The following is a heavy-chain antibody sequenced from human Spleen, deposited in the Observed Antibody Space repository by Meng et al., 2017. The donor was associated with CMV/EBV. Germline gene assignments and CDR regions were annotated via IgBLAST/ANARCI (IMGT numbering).Heavy chain of an antibody. CDR2: IYYNDDK. Sequence: SGPTLVKPTQTLTLTCTFSGFSLSTGGAGVGWIRQPPGKALEWLALIYYNDDKRYCPSLKRRLSITKDTSRNQVVLTMINMDPVDTATYYCAHKYDFYNGYIYWGHGTLVTVSS. J-gene: IGHJ4*01. CDR3: AHKYDFYNGYIY. CDR1: GFSLSTGGAG. D-gene: IGHD3-3*01. V-gene: IGHV2-5*01.